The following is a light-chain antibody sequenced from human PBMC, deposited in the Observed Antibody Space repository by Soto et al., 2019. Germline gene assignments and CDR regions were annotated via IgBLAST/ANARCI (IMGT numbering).Light chain of an antibody. J-gene: IGKJ4*01. V-gene: IGKV3-11*01. CDR2: DAT. CDR1: QSVGIY. Sequence: VLTQSPVTLCLSPGETATLFCKASQSVGIYLGWFQQKPGQAPRVLIYDATNRAGGVPDRFSGSGSGTDFTLTISSLEAEDSAVYYCQQRDIWPPLTFGGGTKFEIK. CDR3: QQRDIWPPLT.